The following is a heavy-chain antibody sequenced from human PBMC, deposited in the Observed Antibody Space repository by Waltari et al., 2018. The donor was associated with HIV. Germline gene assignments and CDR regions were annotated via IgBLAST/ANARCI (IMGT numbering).Heavy chain of an antibody. D-gene: IGHD3-22*01. CDR1: GYTFTSYA. CDR2: INPGNGNT. J-gene: IGHJ4*02. Sequence: QVQLVQSGAEVKKPGASVKVSCKASGYTFTSYAMHWVRQAPGQRLEWMGWINPGNGNTKYSQKFQGRVTITRDTSASTAYMELSSLRSEDTAVYYCARDGYYYDSSGYSSYFDYWGQGTLVTVSS. CDR3: ARDGYYYDSSGYSSYFDY. V-gene: IGHV1-3*01.